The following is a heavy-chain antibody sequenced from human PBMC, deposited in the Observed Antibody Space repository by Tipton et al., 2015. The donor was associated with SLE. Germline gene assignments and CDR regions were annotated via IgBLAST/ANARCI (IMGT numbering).Heavy chain of an antibody. CDR1: GDSISNNNYY. CDR3: ARGRVDYIGGTYRPSSFDY. D-gene: IGHD3-16*02. Sequence: TLSLTCTISGDSISNNNYYWGWIRQPPGEGLELIGNINYSGTTYYNPSLKTRVTISVDASKTQFSLRLTSVTAADTAVYFCARGRVDYIGGTYRPSSFDYWGQGNLVTVSS. V-gene: IGHV4-39*07. J-gene: IGHJ4*02. CDR2: INYSGTT.